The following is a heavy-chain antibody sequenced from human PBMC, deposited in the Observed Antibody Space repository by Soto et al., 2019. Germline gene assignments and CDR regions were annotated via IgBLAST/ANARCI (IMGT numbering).Heavy chain of an antibody. CDR1: GFSLSTSGVS. V-gene: IGHV2-5*02. J-gene: IGHJ4*02. Sequence: SGPYAGEPTQTLTLTCTFSGFSLSTSGVSVGWIRQPPGKALEWLAVIYWDDDKRYSPSLKTRLSISKDTSKNQVVLTMTNMDPVDTVTYYCAYCAHGLEGSVSGWSQVCFDYWGQGALVTVSS. D-gene: IGHD6-19*01. CDR3: AYCAHGLEGSVSGWSQVCFDY. CDR2: IYWDDDK.